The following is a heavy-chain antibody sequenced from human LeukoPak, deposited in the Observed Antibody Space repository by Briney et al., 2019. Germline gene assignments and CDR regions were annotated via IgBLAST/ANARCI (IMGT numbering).Heavy chain of an antibody. D-gene: IGHD6-13*01. J-gene: IGHJ4*02. CDR2: ISSSSGHI. V-gene: IGHV3-21*01. CDR1: GFTFSSYS. Sequence: PGGSLRLSCAASGFTFSSYSMNWVRQAPGKGLEWVSSISSSSGHIYYADSVKGRFTISRDNAKNSLYLQMNSLRAEDTALYYCARKSSSSWWVDYWGQGTLLTVSS. CDR3: ARKSSSSWWVDY.